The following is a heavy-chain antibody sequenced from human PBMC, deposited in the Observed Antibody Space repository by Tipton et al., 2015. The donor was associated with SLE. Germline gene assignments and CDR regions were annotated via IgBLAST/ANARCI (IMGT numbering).Heavy chain of an antibody. D-gene: IGHD1-26*01. V-gene: IGHV3-30*02. Sequence: GSLRLSCAASGFTFSSYGMHWVRQAPGKGLEWVAFIRYDGSNKYYADSVKGRFTISRDNSKNTLYLQMNSLRAEDTAVYYCAKALGVVGGYNYYGMDVWGQGTTVTVSS. CDR2: IRYDGSNK. CDR1: GFTFSSYG. CDR3: AKALGVVGGYNYYGMDV. J-gene: IGHJ6*02.